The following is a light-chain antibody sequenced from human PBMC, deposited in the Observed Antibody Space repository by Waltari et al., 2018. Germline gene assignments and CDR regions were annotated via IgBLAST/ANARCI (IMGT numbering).Light chain of an antibody. CDR3: QSSDSDLSVL. V-gene: IGLV1-40*03. J-gene: IGLJ7*01. CDR1: VFDIGPLF. Sequence: QSVLTQPPSMSGAPGPRVTISRTGNVFDIGPLFVPWYQQLPRTAPKLLIYENTMRPSWISDRFSGSQSGASASLTITGLQSEDEADYFCQSSDSDLSVLFGGGTRLTVL. CDR2: ENT.